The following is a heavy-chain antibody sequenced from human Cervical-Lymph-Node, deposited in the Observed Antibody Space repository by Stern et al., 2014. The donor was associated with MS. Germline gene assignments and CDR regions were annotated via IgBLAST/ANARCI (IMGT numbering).Heavy chain of an antibody. Sequence: QVQLVKSGAEVKKPGASVKISCKAPGYKFTNYYIHWMRQAPGQGPGWMGMINPSGDSTTYAQKFQGRVTMTRDTSTSTVYMELSRLRSEDAAVYYCASGRLGYWGQGTQVTVSS. CDR1: GYKFTNYY. CDR2: INPSGDST. V-gene: IGHV1-46*01. J-gene: IGHJ4*02. CDR3: ASGRLGY.